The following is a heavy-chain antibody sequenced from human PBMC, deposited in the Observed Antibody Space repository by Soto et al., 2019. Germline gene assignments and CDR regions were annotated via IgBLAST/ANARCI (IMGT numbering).Heavy chain of an antibody. D-gene: IGHD1-1*01. CDR2: MNPNSGNT. J-gene: IGHJ6*02. Sequence: QVQLVQSGAEVKKPGASVQVSCKASGYTFTSYDINWVRQATGQGLEWMGWMNPNSGNTGDAQKFQGRVTMTSNTSSRTAYMERSSLRSEDTAVYYCARERTGTASMDVWGQGTRVTVSS. V-gene: IGHV1-8*01. CDR3: ARERTGTASMDV. CDR1: GYTFTSYD.